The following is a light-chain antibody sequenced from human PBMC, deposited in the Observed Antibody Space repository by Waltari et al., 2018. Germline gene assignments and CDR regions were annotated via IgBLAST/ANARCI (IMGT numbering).Light chain of an antibody. Sequence: DIQMTQSPSSLSASVGDRVTITCRASENINNYLNWYQQKPGKAPNLLIYAASSLESGVPSRFSGSGSGTEFTLTISRLQPEDFATYYCQQSHIARSFGQGTKLE. J-gene: IGKJ1*01. CDR3: QQSHIARS. V-gene: IGKV1-39*01. CDR2: AAS. CDR1: ENINNY.